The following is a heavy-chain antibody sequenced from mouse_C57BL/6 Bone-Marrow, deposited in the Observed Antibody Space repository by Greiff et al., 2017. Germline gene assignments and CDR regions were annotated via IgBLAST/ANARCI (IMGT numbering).Heavy chain of an antibody. D-gene: IGHD2-3*01. Sequence: EVQLQQSGAELVRPGASVKLSCTASGFNIKDDYMHWVKQRPEQGLEWIGWIDPENGDTEYASKFQGKATITADTYSNTAYLQLSSLTSEDTAVYYCTWDGFDYWGQGTTLTVSA. CDR3: TWDGFDY. V-gene: IGHV14-4*01. CDR1: GFNIKDDY. CDR2: IDPENGDT. J-gene: IGHJ2*01.